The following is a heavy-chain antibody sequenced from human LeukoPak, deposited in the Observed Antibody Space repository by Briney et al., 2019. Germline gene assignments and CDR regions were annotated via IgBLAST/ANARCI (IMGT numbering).Heavy chain of an antibody. CDR2: IYYSGST. CDR1: GGSITAYY. D-gene: IGHD6-13*01. CDR3: ARVIAAPNWLDP. V-gene: IGHV4-59*01. J-gene: IGHJ5*02. Sequence: SETLSLTCTVSGGSITAYYWSWIRQPPGRGLEWIGNIYYSGSTNYNPSLKSRVTISVDSSKSHFSLKLTSVTAADTAVYYCARVIAAPNWLDPWSQGTLVTVSS.